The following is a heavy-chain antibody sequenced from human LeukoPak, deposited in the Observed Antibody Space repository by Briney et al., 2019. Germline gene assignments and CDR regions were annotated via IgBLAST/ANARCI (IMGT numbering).Heavy chain of an antibody. Sequence: ASVKVSCKASGYTFTGYYMHWVRQAPGQGLEWMGWINLNSGGTNYAQKFQGRVTMTRDTSISTAYMELSRLRSDDTAVYYCARARGYSYGSSYWYYYMDVWGKGTTVAVSS. J-gene: IGHJ6*03. CDR3: ARARGYSYGSSYWYYYMDV. CDR1: GYTFTGYY. CDR2: INLNSGGT. V-gene: IGHV1-2*02. D-gene: IGHD5-18*01.